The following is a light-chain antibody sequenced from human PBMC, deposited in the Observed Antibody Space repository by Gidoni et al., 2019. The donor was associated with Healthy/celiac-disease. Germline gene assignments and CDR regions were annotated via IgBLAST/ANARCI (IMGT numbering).Light chain of an antibody. CDR1: SSNIGSNY. V-gene: IGLV1-47*01. J-gene: IGLJ3*02. Sequence: SVLTQTPSASGTPGQRVTISCSGRSSNIGSNYVYWYQQLPGTAPKLLIYRNNQRPSGVPDRFSGSKSGTSASLAISGLRSEDEADYYCAAWDDSLSGVFGGGTKLTVL. CDR2: RNN. CDR3: AAWDDSLSGV.